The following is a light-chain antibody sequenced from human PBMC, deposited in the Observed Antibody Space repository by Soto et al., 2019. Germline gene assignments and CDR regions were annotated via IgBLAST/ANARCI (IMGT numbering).Light chain of an antibody. CDR2: DAS. Sequence: ETVLTHSPARLSLSPGERAPLSCRAGQSVSDYLAWYRRKPGQHHRLLFFDASNRVTGVPARFRAGGSGTDFTLSISNLEPEDFSAYYWQQRVNWPPTFGGGTKVEI. CDR1: QSVSDY. J-gene: IGKJ4*01. V-gene: IGKV3-11*01. CDR3: QQRVNWPPT.